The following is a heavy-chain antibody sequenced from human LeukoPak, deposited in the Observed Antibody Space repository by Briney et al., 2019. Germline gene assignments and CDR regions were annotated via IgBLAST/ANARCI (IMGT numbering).Heavy chain of an antibody. Sequence: ASVTVSCTASGYTFTSYYMHWVRQAPGQGLEWMGIINPSGGSTSYAQKFQGRVTMTRDTSTSTVYMELSSLRSEDTAVYYCARVAAREGHFDYWGQGTLVTVSS. D-gene: IGHD6-25*01. J-gene: IGHJ4*02. CDR3: ARVAAREGHFDY. CDR2: INPSGGST. CDR1: GYTFTSYY. V-gene: IGHV1-46*01.